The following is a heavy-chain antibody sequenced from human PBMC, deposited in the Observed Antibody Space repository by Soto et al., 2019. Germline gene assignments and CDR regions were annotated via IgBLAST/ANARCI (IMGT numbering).Heavy chain of an antibody. Sequence: SETLSLTCTVSGASISGFYWSWIRKSAGKGLEWIGRIYATGTTDYNPSLKSRVMMSVDTSMKQFSLKLRSVTAADTAVYYCVRDGTKTLRDWFDPWGQGISVTVSS. CDR3: VRDGTKTLRDWFDP. J-gene: IGHJ5*02. D-gene: IGHD1-1*01. CDR2: IYATGTT. V-gene: IGHV4-4*07. CDR1: GASISGFY.